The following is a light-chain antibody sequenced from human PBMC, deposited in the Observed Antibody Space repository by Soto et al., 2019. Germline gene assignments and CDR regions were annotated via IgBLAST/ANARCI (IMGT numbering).Light chain of an antibody. V-gene: IGKV1-12*01. CDR2: AAS. J-gene: IGKJ4*01. CDR1: QAVSTW. Sequence: DNQMTQSPSFVSASVGDRVTITCRASQAVSTWLAWYQQKPGDAPKLLIYAASTLQSGVPSRFSGSGSGTDFTLTIRSLQSEDFATYYCQQSNSFPRTFGGGTKVDIK. CDR3: QQSNSFPRT.